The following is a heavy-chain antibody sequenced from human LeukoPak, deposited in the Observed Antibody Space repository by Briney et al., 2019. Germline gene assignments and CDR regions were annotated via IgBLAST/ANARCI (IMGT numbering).Heavy chain of an antibody. CDR3: ARGYDILTGDNYFDY. J-gene: IGHJ4*02. V-gene: IGHV3-13*01. CDR1: GFTFSSYD. D-gene: IGHD3-9*01. CDR2: IGTAGDT. Sequence: GGSLRLSCAASGFTFSSYDMHWVREATGKGLEWVSAIGTAGDTYYPGSVKGRFTISRESAKNSLYLQMNSLRAGDTAVYYCARGYDILTGDNYFDYWGQGTLVTVSS.